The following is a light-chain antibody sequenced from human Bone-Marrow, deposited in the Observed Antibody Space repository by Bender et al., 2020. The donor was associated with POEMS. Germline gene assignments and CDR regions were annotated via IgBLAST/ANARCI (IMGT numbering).Light chain of an antibody. Sequence: SYVLTQPPSVSVAPGQTATMTCGGVAVGTTVVHWYQQKAGQAPVLVVYDYSARRSGIPERFSGSRSGNTASLTISGLQAEDEADYYCNSHTVNYSLYVFGTGTKVTVL. CDR1: AVGTTV. V-gene: IGLV3-21*02. CDR2: DYS. CDR3: NSHTVNYSLYV. J-gene: IGLJ1*01.